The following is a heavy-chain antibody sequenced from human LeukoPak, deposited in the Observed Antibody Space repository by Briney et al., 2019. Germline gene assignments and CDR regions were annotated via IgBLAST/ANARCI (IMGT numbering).Heavy chain of an antibody. Sequence: ASVKVSCKASGYTFTNYVISWVRQAPGQGLEWMGWISAYNGNTNYAQKFQGRVTMTTDTSTSTAYMELRSLRSEDTAVYYCARGFRQWRSTYFDYWGQGTLVTVSS. V-gene: IGHV1-18*01. D-gene: IGHD6-19*01. CDR1: GYTFTNYV. J-gene: IGHJ4*02. CDR2: ISAYNGNT. CDR3: ARGFRQWRSTYFDY.